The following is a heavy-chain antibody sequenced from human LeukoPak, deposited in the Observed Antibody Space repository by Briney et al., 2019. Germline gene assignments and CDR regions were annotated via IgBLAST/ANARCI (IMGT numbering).Heavy chain of an antibody. V-gene: IGHV1-24*01. J-gene: IGHJ6*02. CDR3: ATPAPQWPQGGYYYGMDV. CDR2: FDPEDGET. CDR1: GYTLTELS. Sequence: ASVKASCKVSGYTLTELSMHWVRQAPGKGLEWMGGFDPEDGETIYAQKFQGRVTMTEDTSTDTAYMELSSLRSEDTAVYYCATPAPQWPQGGYYYGMDVWGQGTTVTVSS. D-gene: IGHD6-19*01.